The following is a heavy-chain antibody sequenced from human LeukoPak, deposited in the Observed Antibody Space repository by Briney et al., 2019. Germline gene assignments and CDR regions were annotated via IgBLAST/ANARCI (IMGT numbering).Heavy chain of an antibody. V-gene: IGHV4-34*01. J-gene: IGHJ4*02. Sequence: PSETLSLTCAVYGGSFSGYYWSWIHQPPGKGLEWIGSIYYSGSTYYDPSLKSRVTISVDTSENQFSLKLSSVTAADTAVYYCARILSGYPNSADYWGQGTLVTVSS. D-gene: IGHD3-22*01. CDR3: ARILSGYPNSADY. CDR1: GGSFSGYY. CDR2: IYYSGST.